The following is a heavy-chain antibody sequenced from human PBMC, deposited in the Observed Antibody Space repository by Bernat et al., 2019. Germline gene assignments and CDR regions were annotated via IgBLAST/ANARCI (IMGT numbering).Heavy chain of an antibody. CDR2: IRSKAKSYAT. Sequence: EVQLVESGGGLVQPGGSLKLSCAASGFTFSDSAIHWVRQASGKGLEWVAHIRSKAKSYATAYAESAKGRFTISRDDSKNTAYLQMNSLNTEDTAVYYCARHLESIDYWGQGTLVTVSS. V-gene: IGHV3-73*01. CDR1: GFTFSDSA. J-gene: IGHJ4*02. CDR3: ARHLESIDY. D-gene: IGHD2/OR15-2a*01.